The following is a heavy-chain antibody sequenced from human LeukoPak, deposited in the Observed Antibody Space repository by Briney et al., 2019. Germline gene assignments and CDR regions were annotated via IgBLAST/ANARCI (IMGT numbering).Heavy chain of an antibody. D-gene: IGHD3-10*01. J-gene: IGHJ4*02. V-gene: IGHV3-74*01. CDR1: GFTFSSYC. CDR3: VRDGGRLNFGNGASFDY. Sequence: GGSLRLSCAASGFTFSSYCMHWVRQAPGKGLVWVSRINSDGSSTSYADSVKGRFTISRDNAKNTLYLQMNSLRAEDTAMYYCVRDGGRLNFGNGASFDYWGQGTLVTVSS. CDR2: INSDGSST.